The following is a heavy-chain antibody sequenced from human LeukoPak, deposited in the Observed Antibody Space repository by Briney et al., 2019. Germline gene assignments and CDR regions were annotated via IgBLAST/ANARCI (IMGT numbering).Heavy chain of an antibody. J-gene: IGHJ4*02. D-gene: IGHD3-9*01. V-gene: IGHV3-48*03. Sequence: GGSLRLSCAASGFTFSSYEMNWVRQGPGKGLEWVSYISSSGSTIYYADSVKGRFTISRDNAKNSLYLQMNSLRAEDTAVYYCARGIGGYDILTGSLCYWGQGTLVTVSS. CDR2: ISSSGSTI. CDR1: GFTFSSYE. CDR3: ARGIGGYDILTGSLCY.